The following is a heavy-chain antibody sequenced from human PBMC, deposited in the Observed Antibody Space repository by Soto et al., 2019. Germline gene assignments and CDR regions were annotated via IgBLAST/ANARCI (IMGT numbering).Heavy chain of an antibody. V-gene: IGHV1-18*01. CDR2: ISFDKGNT. Sequence: QVQLVQSGGEVRKPGASVKVSCKASGDTITNYGISWVRQAPGQGLEWMGWISFDKGNTKYEQNLQGRVTLTTDTSTSTAYMELRSLRSDDTAVYYCASATSIAVAGKESWGQGTLVTVSS. D-gene: IGHD6-19*01. CDR3: ASATSIAVAGKES. J-gene: IGHJ4*02. CDR1: GDTITNYG.